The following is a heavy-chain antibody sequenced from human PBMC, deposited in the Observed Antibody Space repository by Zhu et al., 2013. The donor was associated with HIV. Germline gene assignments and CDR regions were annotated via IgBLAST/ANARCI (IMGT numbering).Heavy chain of an antibody. J-gene: IGHJ4*02. CDR3: ARMWDWTDYSPEGFDY. CDR1: GYTFTGNF. CDR2: INPNNGGT. Sequence: QVQLVQSGAEVKKPGASVKVSCKASGYTFTGNFMHWVRQVSGQGLEWMGWINPNNGGTNYAQKFQGRVTMTRDTSISTAYMELSRLRSDDTAVYYCARMWDWTDYSPEGFDYWGLGTLVTVSS. D-gene: IGHD3-3*01. V-gene: IGHV1-2*02.